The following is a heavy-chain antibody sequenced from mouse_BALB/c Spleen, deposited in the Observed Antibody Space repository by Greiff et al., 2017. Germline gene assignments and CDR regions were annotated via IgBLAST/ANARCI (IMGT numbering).Heavy chain of an antibody. CDR3: ASDGYYEENY. D-gene: IGHD2-3*01. V-gene: IGHV1-87*01. CDR2: IYPGDGDT. Sequence: VQLQQSGAELARPGASVKLSCKASGYTFTSYWMQWVKQRPGQGLEWIGAIYPGDGDTRYTQKFKGKATLTADKSSSTAYMQLSSLASEDSAVYYCASDGYYEENYWGQGTTLTVSS. CDR1: GYTFTSYW. J-gene: IGHJ2*01.